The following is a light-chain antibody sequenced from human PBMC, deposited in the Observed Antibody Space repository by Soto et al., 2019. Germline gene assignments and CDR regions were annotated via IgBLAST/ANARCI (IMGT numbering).Light chain of an antibody. CDR2: SNH. V-gene: IGLV1-44*01. CDR1: SSNIGGNS. Sequence: HSVLTQPPSASGAPGQGISISCSGSSSNIGGNSVSWYRQVPGTAPKLLIFSNHQRPSGVPDRFSGSKSGTSASLAISGLQSEDEADYYCSTWDDSLRGLVFGGGTKLTVL. J-gene: IGLJ2*01. CDR3: STWDDSLRGLV.